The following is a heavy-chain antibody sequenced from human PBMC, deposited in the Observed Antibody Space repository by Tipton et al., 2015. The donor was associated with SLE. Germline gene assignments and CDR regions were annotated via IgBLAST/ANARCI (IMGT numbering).Heavy chain of an antibody. Sequence: TLSLTCSVSGGSITNSNYFWGWIRQPPGKGLEWIGNIYYSGSPYYNPSLKSRVTISIDTSKNQFFLKLTSVTAADTAVYFCARNRVDYGALDSWGQGAPVTVSS. CDR2: IYYSGSP. V-gene: IGHV4-39*07. CDR3: ARNRVDYGALDS. J-gene: IGHJ4*02. CDR1: GGSITNSNYF. D-gene: IGHD4-17*01.